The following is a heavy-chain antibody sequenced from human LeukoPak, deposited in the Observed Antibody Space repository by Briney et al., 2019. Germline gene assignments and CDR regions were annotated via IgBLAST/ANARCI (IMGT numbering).Heavy chain of an antibody. J-gene: IGHJ4*02. CDR2: ISGSGGST. CDR1: GFTFSNYD. D-gene: IGHD2-15*01. Sequence: GGSLGLSCAASGFTFSNYDMGWVRQAPGEGLEWVSSISGSGGSTYYADSVKGRFTISRDNSKNTLYLQMNSLRAEDTAVYYCAKEVVAARPFDYWGQGTLVTVSS. CDR3: AKEVVAARPFDY. V-gene: IGHV3-23*01.